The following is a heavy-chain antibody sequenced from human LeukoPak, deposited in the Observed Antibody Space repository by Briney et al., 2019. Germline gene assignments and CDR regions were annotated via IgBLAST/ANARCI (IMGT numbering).Heavy chain of an antibody. CDR3: ARGPLWFGETYTYYFDY. Sequence: GASVKVSCKASGYTFTGYYMHWVRQAPGQGLEWMGWINPNSGGTNYAQKFQGRVTMTRDTSISTAYMELSRLRSDDTAVYYCARGPLWFGETYTYYFDYWGQGTLVTVSS. D-gene: IGHD3-10*01. J-gene: IGHJ4*02. CDR1: GYTFTGYY. V-gene: IGHV1-2*02. CDR2: INPNSGGT.